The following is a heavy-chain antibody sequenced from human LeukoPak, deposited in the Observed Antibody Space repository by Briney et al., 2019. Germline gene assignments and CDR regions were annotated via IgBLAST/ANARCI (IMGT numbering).Heavy chain of an antibody. J-gene: IGHJ3*02. CDR1: GGSLSSGGYS. Sequence: PSQTLSLTCAVSGGSLSSGGYSWSWIRQPPGKGLEWIGYIYHSGSTYYNPSLKSRVTISVDRSKNQFSLKLSPVTAADTAVYYCAREGNDYGDYHDAFDIWGQGTMVTVSS. D-gene: IGHD4-17*01. CDR3: AREGNDYGDYHDAFDI. CDR2: IYHSGST. V-gene: IGHV4-30-2*01.